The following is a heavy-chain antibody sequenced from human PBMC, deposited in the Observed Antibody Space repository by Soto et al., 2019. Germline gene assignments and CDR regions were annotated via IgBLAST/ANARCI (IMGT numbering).Heavy chain of an antibody. CDR3: AKYGDRTDIVVVPAAIGYYYMDV. D-gene: IGHD2-2*02. CDR2: ISGSGGST. J-gene: IGHJ6*03. CDR1: GFTFSSYA. V-gene: IGHV3-23*01. Sequence: GGSLRLSCAASGFTFSSYAMSWVRQAPGKGLEWVSAISGSGGSTYYADSVKGRFTISRDNSKNTLYLQMNSLRAEDTAVYYCAKYGDRTDIVVVPAAIGYYYMDVWDKGTTVTVSS.